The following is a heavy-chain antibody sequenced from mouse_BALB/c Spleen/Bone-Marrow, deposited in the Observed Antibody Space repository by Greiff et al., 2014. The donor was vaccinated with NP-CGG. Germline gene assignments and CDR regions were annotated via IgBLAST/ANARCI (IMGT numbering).Heavy chain of an antibody. V-gene: IGHV14-4*02. CDR1: GFNIKDYY. Sequence: VQLQQSGAELVRSGASVKLSCTASGFNIKDYYIPWVKQRPEQGLEWIGWIDPENGDTEYAPKFQGKATLTADTSSNPAYLQLSSLTSEDLAVYYCNENYGRYSDVWGAGTQVTGPS. J-gene: IGHJ1*01. CDR3: NENYGRYSDV. CDR2: IDPENGDT. D-gene: IGHD1-1*01.